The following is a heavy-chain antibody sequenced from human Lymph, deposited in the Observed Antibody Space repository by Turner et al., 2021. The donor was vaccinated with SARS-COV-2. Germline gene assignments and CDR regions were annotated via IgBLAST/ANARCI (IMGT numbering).Heavy chain of an antibody. J-gene: IGHJ4*02. D-gene: IGHD3-22*01. Sequence: EVQLLESGGGLVQPGGSLRLSCAASGFTFSSYAMSWVRQATGKGREWVSAIRGSGGYTNYGDSVKGRFTISRDNSKNTLYLQMNSLRAEDTAVYYGAKGVRGAMIVVVIPYFDYWGQGTLVTVSS. CDR2: IRGSGGYT. CDR1: GFTFSSYA. V-gene: IGHV3-23*01. CDR3: AKGVRGAMIVVVIPYFDY.